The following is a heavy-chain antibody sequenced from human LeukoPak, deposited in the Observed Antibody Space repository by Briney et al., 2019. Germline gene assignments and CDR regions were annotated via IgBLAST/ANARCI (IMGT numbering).Heavy chain of an antibody. CDR1: GYSISSGYY. V-gene: IGHV4-38-2*02. D-gene: IGHD3-3*01. CDR2: IYHSGST. J-gene: IGHJ3*02. Sequence: PSETLSLTCTVSGYSISSGYYWGWIRQPPGKGLEWIGSIYHSGSTYYNPSLKSRVTISVGTSKNQFSLKLSSVTAADTAVYYCARDRRITIFGVVTHDAFDIWGQGTMVTVSS. CDR3: ARDRRITIFGVVTHDAFDI.